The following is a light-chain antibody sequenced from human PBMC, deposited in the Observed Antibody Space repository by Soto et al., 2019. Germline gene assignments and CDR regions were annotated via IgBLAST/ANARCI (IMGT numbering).Light chain of an antibody. Sequence: QSALTQPASVSGSPGQSITISCTGTSSDVGGYNYVSWYQQHPGKAPKLMIYEVSNRPSGVANRFSGSKSGNTASLTISGLQDDDEADYYCSSYTSSSIVYVFGAGTKVTVL. CDR1: SSDVGGYNY. J-gene: IGLJ1*01. V-gene: IGLV2-14*01. CDR3: SSYTSSSIVYV. CDR2: EVS.